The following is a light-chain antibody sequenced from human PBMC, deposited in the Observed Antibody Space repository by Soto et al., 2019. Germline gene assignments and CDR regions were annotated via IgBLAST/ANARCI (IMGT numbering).Light chain of an antibody. Sequence: QSALTQPASVSGSPGQSITISCTGTSSDVGGYNHVSWYQHPPGRAPKLILFGVSDRPSGVSHRFSGSKSGNTASLTISGLQAEGEADYYCCSYTSLSSVVFGGGTKLTVL. J-gene: IGLJ2*01. CDR1: SSDVGGYNH. V-gene: IGLV2-14*01. CDR3: CSYTSLSSVV. CDR2: GVS.